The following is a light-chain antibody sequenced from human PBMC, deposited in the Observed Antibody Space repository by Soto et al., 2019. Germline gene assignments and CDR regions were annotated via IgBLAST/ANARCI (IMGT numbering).Light chain of an antibody. V-gene: IGKV3-11*01. Sequence: EIVLTQSTATLSLSPGERATLSCMASQRLSKSVVWYQKKPGQAPRLLIGGASNRATGMPARFSGSGSVTVLALTISSLEPEDFAVCFSQQRTSWPLAFGGGTKVDIX. CDR1: QRLSKS. CDR3: QQRTSWPLA. CDR2: GAS. J-gene: IGKJ4*02.